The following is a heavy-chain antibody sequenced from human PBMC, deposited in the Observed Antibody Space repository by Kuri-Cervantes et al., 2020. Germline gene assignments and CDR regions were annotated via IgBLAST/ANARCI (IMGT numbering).Heavy chain of an antibody. V-gene: IGHV3-73*01. D-gene: IGHD2-2*01. CDR3: SRAYCSSSSCSDWYSDL. CDR2: IRSTGNSYAT. CDR1: GFTFSGSA. J-gene: IGHJ2*01. Sequence: GGSLRLSCAASGFTFSGSAMHWVRQASGKGLEWLGRIRSTGNSYATAYAASVRGRFTISRDDSKNTAYLQMSSLKTEDTALYYCSRAYCSSSSCSDWYSDLWGRGTLVTVSS.